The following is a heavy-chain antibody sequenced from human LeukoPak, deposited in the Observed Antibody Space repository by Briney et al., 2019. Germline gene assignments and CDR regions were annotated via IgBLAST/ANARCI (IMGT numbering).Heavy chain of an antibody. CDR1: GFTVSSNY. Sequence: GGSLRLSCAASGFTVSSNYMSWVRQAPGKGLEWGSVIYSGGSTYYADSVKGRFTISRDNSKNTLYLQMNSLRAEDTAVYYCARDMDTAMVYTPGGYWGQGTLVTVSS. V-gene: IGHV3-53*01. D-gene: IGHD5-18*01. CDR2: IYSGGST. J-gene: IGHJ4*02. CDR3: ARDMDTAMVYTPGGY.